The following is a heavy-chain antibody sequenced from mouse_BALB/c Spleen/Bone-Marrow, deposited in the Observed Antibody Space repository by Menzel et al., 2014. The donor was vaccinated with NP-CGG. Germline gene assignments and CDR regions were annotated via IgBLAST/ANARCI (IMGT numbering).Heavy chain of an antibody. D-gene: IGHD2-12*01. J-gene: IGHJ4*01. CDR1: GYTSTSYY. CDR2: INPSNGGT. CDR3: TRSRRAMDH. V-gene: IGHV1S81*02. Sequence: LVESGAELVKPGASVKLSCKASGYTSTSYYMCWVKQRPGQGLEWIGEINPSNGGTNFNEKFKSKATLTVDKSSSTVYMSLSSLTSEDSAVYYCTRSRRAMDHWGQGTSVTVSS.